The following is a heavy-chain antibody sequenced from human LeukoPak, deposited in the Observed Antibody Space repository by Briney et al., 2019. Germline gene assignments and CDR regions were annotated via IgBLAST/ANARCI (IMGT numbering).Heavy chain of an antibody. J-gene: IGHJ3*02. CDR2: INPNSGGT. Sequence: ASVKVSCKASGYTFTGYYMHWVRQAPGQGLEWMGWINPNSGGTNYAQKFQGWVTVTRDTSISTAYMELSRLRSDDTAVYYCARAPSGYGGNRDDAFDIWGQGTMVTVSS. V-gene: IGHV1-2*04. CDR1: GYTFTGYY. CDR3: ARAPSGYGGNRDDAFDI. D-gene: IGHD4-23*01.